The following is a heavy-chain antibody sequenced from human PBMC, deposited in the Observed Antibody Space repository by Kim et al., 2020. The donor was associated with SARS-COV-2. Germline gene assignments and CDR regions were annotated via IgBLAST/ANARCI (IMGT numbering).Heavy chain of an antibody. J-gene: IGHJ3*02. CDR2: IWASGSKT. CDR3: ARDPNGDYVGAFDI. Sequence: GGSLRLSCAASGVTFTKYAMMWLRQAPGKGLEWVSAIWASGSKTLYSDSVKGRFTISRDNSKSTLYLEMNSLRAEDTAIYYCARDPNGDYVGAFDIWGQG. D-gene: IGHD4-17*01. CDR1: GVTFTKYA. V-gene: IGHV3-23*01.